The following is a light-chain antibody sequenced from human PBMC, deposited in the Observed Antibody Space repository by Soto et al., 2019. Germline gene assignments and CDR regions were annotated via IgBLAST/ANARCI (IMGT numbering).Light chain of an antibody. CDR2: GNN. CDR3: QSYDSSLSAYVV. CDR1: SSNIGAGYD. Sequence: QSVLTQPPSVSAAPGQRVTISCTGSSSNIGAGYDVHWYQQLPGTAPKLLISGNNNRPSGVPDRFSGSKSGTSASLAITGLQAEDEADYYCQSYDSSLSAYVVFGGGTKLTVL. V-gene: IGLV1-40*01. J-gene: IGLJ2*01.